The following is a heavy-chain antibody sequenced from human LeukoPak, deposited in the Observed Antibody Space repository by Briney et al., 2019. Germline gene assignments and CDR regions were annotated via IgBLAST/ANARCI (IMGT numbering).Heavy chain of an antibody. D-gene: IGHD6-13*01. Sequence: PGGSLRLSCAASGFTFSSYSMNWVRQAPGKGLEWVSSISSSSSYIYYADSVKGRFTISRDNAKNSLYLQMNSLRAEDTAVYYCARGSSVSSSWFFYFDYWGQGTLVTVSS. CDR2: ISSSSSYI. CDR1: GFTFSSYS. V-gene: IGHV3-21*01. CDR3: ARGSSVSSSWFFYFDY. J-gene: IGHJ4*02.